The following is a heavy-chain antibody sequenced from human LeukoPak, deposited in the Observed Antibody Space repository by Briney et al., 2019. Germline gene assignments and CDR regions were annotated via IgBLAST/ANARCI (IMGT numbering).Heavy chain of an antibody. CDR1: GITLSNNG. V-gene: IGHV3-23*01. Sequence: GGSLRLSCAVSGITLSNNGMSWVRQPPGKGLEWVPGISNRVSRKNYADSVKGRFTISTDHPKNTLYLQMNSLRAEDTAVYFCAKRGVVIRVILVGFHKEAYYFDSWGQGALVTVSS. CDR3: AKRGVVIRVILVGFHKEAYYFDS. J-gene: IGHJ4*02. CDR2: ISNRVSRK. D-gene: IGHD3-22*01.